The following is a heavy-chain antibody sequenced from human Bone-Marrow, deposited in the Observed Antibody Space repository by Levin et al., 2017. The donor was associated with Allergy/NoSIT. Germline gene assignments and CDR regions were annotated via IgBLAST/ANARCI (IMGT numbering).Heavy chain of an antibody. CDR1: GFTFGDYA. CDR3: TRDAYLAEGRYFDY. V-gene: IGHV3-49*04. CDR2: IRSKPYSGTI. D-gene: IGHD3-10*01. J-gene: IGHJ4*02. Sequence: GESLKISCTASGFTFGDYAMSWVRQAPGKGLEWVGFIRSKPYSGTIEYAASVKGRFTISRDDSKSIAYLQMNSLKTEDTAVYYCTRDAYLAEGRYFDYWGQGTLVTVSS.